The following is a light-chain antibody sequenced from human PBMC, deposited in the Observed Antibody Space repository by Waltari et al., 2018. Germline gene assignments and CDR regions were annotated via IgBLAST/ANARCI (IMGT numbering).Light chain of an antibody. CDR2: VNRDGSH. V-gene: IGLV4-69*01. CDR3: ETGGHGTWV. CDR1: SGHRGNV. Sequence: QLVVTQSPSVSAALGASVKLTCTLSSGHRGNVIAWLKQQPEKGPRYLMKVNRDGSHSKGDEMPDRFSGSSSGAERYLTISNVQSEDEADYYWETGGHGTWVFGGGTRLTVL. J-gene: IGLJ3*02.